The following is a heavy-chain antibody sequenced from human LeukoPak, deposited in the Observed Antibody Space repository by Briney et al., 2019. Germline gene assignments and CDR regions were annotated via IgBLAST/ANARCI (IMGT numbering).Heavy chain of an antibody. CDR3: ARIFPLYGSGSYYQDY. CDR2: INNSGST. CDR1: GGSFSGYY. Sequence: SETLSLTCAVYGGSFSGYYWSWLRQPPGKELEWIGEINNSGSTNYNPSPRRRVSISVDTSKSQFSLKLSSVTAADTAVYYCARIFPLYGSGSYYQDYWGQGTLVTVSS. D-gene: IGHD3-10*01. J-gene: IGHJ4*02. V-gene: IGHV4-34*01.